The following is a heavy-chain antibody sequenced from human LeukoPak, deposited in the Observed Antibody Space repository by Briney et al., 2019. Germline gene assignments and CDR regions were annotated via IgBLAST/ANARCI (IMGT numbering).Heavy chain of an antibody. V-gene: IGHV3-21*01. CDR2: ISSSSSYI. D-gene: IGHD5-12*01. CDR1: GFIFSSHA. Sequence: GGSLRLSCAASGFIFSSHAMHWVRQAPGKGLEWVSSISSSSSYIYYADSVKGRFTISRDNAKNSLYLQMNSLRAEDTAVYYCARADSGYAYWGQGTLVTVSS. J-gene: IGHJ4*02. CDR3: ARADSGYAY.